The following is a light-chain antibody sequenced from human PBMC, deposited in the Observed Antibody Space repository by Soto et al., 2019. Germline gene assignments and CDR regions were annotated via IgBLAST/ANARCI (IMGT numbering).Light chain of an antibody. CDR3: SSYTSSSTYV. V-gene: IGLV2-14*01. Sequence: HSALTQPASVSGSPGQSITISCTGTSSDVGGYNYVSWYQQHPGKAPKLMIYEVSNRPSGVSNRFSGSESGNTASLTISGLQAEDEADYYCSSYTSSSTYVFGTGTKLTVL. J-gene: IGLJ1*01. CDR2: EVS. CDR1: SSDVGGYNY.